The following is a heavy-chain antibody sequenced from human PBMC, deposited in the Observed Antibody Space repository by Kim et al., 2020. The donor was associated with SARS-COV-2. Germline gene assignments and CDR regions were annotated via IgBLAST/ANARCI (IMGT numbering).Heavy chain of an antibody. Sequence: GGSLRLSCAASGLTLRRYGMHWVRQVPGKGLEWVSSISYDGSVKYYADSVKGRFTISRDNSKNTLDLQMNSLRAEDTALYYCVKGAVAGNDAFNMWGQGTMVIVSS. CDR1: GLTLRRYG. D-gene: IGHD6-19*01. CDR2: ISYDGSVK. J-gene: IGHJ3*02. V-gene: IGHV3-30*18. CDR3: VKGAVAGNDAFNM.